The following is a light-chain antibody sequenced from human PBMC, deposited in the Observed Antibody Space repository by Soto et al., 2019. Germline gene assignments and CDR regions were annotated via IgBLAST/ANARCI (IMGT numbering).Light chain of an antibody. CDR3: ETWDFNTRV. J-gene: IGLJ3*02. V-gene: IGLV4-60*02. CDR1: SGHSSYI. Sequence: QPVLTQSSSASASLGSSVKLTCTLSSGHSSYIIAWHQQQPGKAPRYLMKLEGSGSYNKGSGVPDRFSGPSSGADRYLTISNLQFEDEADYYCETWDFNTRVFGGGTKLTVL. CDR2: LEGSGSY.